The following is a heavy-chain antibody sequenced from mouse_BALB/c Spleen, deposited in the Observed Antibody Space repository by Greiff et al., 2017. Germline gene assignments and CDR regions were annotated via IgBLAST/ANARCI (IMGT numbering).Heavy chain of an antibody. CDR1: GFTFSSFG. CDR3: ARGEGITTAWFDY. CDR2: ISSGSSTI. Sequence: EVKLMESGGGLVQPGGSRKLSCAASGFTFSSFGMHWVRQAPEKGLEWVAYISSGSSTIYYADTVKGRFTISRDNPKNTLFLQMTSLRSEDTAMYYCARGEGITTAWFDYWGQGTTLTVSS. D-gene: IGHD1-2*01. J-gene: IGHJ2*01. V-gene: IGHV5-17*02.